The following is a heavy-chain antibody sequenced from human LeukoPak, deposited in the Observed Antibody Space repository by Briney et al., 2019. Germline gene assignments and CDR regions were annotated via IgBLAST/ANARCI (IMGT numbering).Heavy chain of an antibody. J-gene: IGHJ6*02. CDR1: GYTFTSYA. CDR3: ARVYCSSTSRYNYYYYGMDV. D-gene: IGHD2-2*02. V-gene: IGHV7-4-1*02. Sequence: ASVKVSCTASGYTFTSYAMNWVRQAPGQGLEWVGWINTNTGNPTYAQGFTGRFVFSLDTSVSTAYLQISSLKAEDTAVYYCARVYCSSTSRYNYYYYGMDVWGQGTTVTVSS. CDR2: INTNTGNP.